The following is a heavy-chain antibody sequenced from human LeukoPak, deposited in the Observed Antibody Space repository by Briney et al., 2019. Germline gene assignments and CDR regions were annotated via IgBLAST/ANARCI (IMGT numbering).Heavy chain of an antibody. Sequence: GGSLRLSCAASGYSVSTYTMSWVRQAPGKGLEWVANIKQDGSEKYYVDSVKGRFTISRDNAKNSLYLQMNSLRAEDTAVYYCAREGGGSSGWFPYYYYYYMDVWGKGTTATVSS. V-gene: IGHV3-7*01. CDR3: AREGGGSSGWFPYYYYYYMDV. CDR1: GYSVSTYT. D-gene: IGHD6-19*01. J-gene: IGHJ6*03. CDR2: IKQDGSEK.